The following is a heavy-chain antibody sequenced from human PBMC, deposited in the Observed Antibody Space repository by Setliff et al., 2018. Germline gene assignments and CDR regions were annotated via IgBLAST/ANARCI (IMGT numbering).Heavy chain of an antibody. CDR1: GASMRSGTFY. CDR2: ISYSGNT. D-gene: IGHD3-16*01. Sequence: SETMSLTCTVSGASMRSGTFYWSWIRLHPGKGLEWIGYISYSGNTYYNPSFEGRLALSVDASMNQFSLRLSSVTAADSAIYYCARDRSALFRGVLHHNFFDPWGQGNKVTVSS. V-gene: IGHV4-31*03. J-gene: IGHJ5*02. CDR3: ARDRSALFRGVLHHNFFDP.